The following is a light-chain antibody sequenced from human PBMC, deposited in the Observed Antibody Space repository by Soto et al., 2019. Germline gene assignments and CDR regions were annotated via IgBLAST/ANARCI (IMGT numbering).Light chain of an antibody. CDR1: QSVSSY. CDR2: DAS. V-gene: IGKV3-11*01. J-gene: IGKJ4*01. Sequence: EIVLTQSPVTLSLSPGERATLSCRASQSVSSYLVWYQQKPGQAPRLLIYDASNRATGIPARFSGSGSGTDLTLTISSLEPEEFAVYYCPQHRNWQITFGGGTKVEIK. CDR3: PQHRNWQIT.